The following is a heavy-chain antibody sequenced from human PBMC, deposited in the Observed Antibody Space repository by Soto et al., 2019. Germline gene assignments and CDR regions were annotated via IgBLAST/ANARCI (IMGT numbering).Heavy chain of an antibody. CDR1: GGSISSSSYY. D-gene: IGHD2-2*01. CDR2: IYYSGST. J-gene: IGHJ6*02. CDR3: AGDGDIVVVPAAMWSYYYYGMDV. V-gene: IGHV4-39*02. Sequence: SETLSLTCTVSGGSISSSSYYWGWIRQPPGKGLEWIGSIYYSGSTYYNPSLKSRVTISVDTSKNQFSLKLSSVTAADTAVYYCAGDGDIVVVPAAMWSYYYYGMDVWGQGTTVTVSS.